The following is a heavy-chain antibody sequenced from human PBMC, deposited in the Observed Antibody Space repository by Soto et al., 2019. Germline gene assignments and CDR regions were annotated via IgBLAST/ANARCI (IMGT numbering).Heavy chain of an antibody. CDR3: ARDTISGYYYYGMDV. D-gene: IGHD3-3*01. Sequence: SETLSVTCAVYGGSFSGYYWSWIRQPPGKGLEWIGEITHSGSTNYNPSLKSRVNISVDTSKNQFSLKLSSVTAADTAVYYCARDTISGYYYYGMDVWGQGTTVT. CDR1: GGSFSGYY. CDR2: ITHSGST. V-gene: IGHV4-34*01. J-gene: IGHJ6*02.